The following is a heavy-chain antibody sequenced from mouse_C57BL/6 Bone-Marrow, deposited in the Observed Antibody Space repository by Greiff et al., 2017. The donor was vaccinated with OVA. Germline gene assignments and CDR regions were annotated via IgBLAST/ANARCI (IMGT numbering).Heavy chain of an antibody. V-gene: IGHV5-12*01. CDR1: GFTFSDYY. Sequence: EVKVEESGGGLVQPGGSLKLSCAASGFTFSDYYMYWVRQTPEKRLEWVAYISNGGGSTYYPDTVKGRFTISSDNAKNTLYLQMSRLKSEDTAMYYCARHRDDYVLFDYWGQGTTLTVSS. CDR2: ISNGGGST. CDR3: ARHRDDYVLFDY. D-gene: IGHD2-4*01. J-gene: IGHJ2*01.